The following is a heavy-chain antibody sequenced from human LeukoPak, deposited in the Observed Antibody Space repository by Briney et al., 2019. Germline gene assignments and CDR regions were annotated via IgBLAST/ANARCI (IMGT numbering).Heavy chain of an antibody. D-gene: IGHD3-16*02. CDR3: ARYVWGSYPTFEDY. CDR1: GGSISSYY. Sequence: PSETLSLTCTVSGGSISSYYWSWIRQPPGKGLEWVAYIYYSGNTNYNPSLKSRVTISVDKSKNQFSLKLSSVTAADTAVYYCARYVWGSYPTFEDYWGQGTLVTVSS. V-gene: IGHV4-59*01. J-gene: IGHJ4*02. CDR2: IYYSGNT.